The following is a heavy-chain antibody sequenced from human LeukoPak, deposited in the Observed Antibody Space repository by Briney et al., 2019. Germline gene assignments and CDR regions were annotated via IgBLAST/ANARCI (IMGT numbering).Heavy chain of an antibody. Sequence: PEASVKVSCKASGYTFTSYDINWVRQATGQGLEWMGWMNPNSGNTGYAQKFQGRVTITRNTSISTAYMELSSLRSEDTAVYYCARGKEQWQFFYYYYMDVWGKGTTVTVSS. CDR1: GYTFTSYD. V-gene: IGHV1-8*03. J-gene: IGHJ6*03. D-gene: IGHD6-19*01. CDR3: ARGKEQWQFFYYYYMDV. CDR2: MNPNSGNT.